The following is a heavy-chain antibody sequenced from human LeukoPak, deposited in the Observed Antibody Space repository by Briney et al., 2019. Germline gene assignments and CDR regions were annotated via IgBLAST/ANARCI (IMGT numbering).Heavy chain of an antibody. CDR1: GFSLSTSGVG. CDR2: IYWNDDK. D-gene: IGHD3-3*01. V-gene: IGHV2-5*01. CDR3: AQSSYYDFWSGYYEVWFDP. Sequence: SGPTLVKPTQTLTLTCTFSGFSLSTSGVGVGWIRQPPGKALEWLALIYWNDDKRYSPSLKSRLTITKDTSKKQAVLTMTNMDPVDTATYYCAQSSYYDFWSGYYEVWFDPWGQGTLVTVSS. J-gene: IGHJ5*02.